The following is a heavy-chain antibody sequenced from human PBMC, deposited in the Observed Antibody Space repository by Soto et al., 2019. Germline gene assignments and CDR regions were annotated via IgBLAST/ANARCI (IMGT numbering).Heavy chain of an antibody. Sequence: QVQLVQSGAEVKKPGSSVKVSCKASGGTFSSYAISWVRQAPGQGLEWMGGIIPIFGTANYAQKFQGRVTITADKSTSTAYMELSSLRSEDTAVYYCARALKMTTVTLIDDYYYYGMDVWGQGTTVTVSS. D-gene: IGHD4-4*01. J-gene: IGHJ6*02. CDR2: IIPIFGTA. CDR3: ARALKMTTVTLIDDYYYYGMDV. CDR1: GGTFSSYA. V-gene: IGHV1-69*06.